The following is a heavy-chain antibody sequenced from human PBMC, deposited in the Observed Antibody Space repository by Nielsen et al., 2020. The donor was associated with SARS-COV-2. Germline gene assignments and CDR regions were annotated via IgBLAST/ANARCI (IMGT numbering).Heavy chain of an antibody. Sequence: SETLSLTCTVSGGSISSSSYYWGWIRQPPGKGLEWIGSIYYSGSTYYNPSLKSRVTISVDTSKNHFSLSLSSVTAADTAVYYCAATGEYYYYMDVWGKGTTVTVSS. D-gene: IGHD3-16*01. CDR1: GGSISSSSYY. J-gene: IGHJ6*03. CDR2: IYYSGST. CDR3: AATGEYYYYMDV. V-gene: IGHV4-39*02.